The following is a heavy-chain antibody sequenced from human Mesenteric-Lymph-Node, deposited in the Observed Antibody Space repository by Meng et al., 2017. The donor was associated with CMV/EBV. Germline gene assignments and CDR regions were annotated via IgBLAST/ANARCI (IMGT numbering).Heavy chain of an antibody. CDR3: ARDLTVVVVAATESYYYYYGMDV. Sequence: GGSLRLSCAASGFSFSSYWMSWVRQTPGKGLEWVANIKADGSEKYYVDSMRGRFTVSRDNAKDSLYLQLNSLRAEDTAVYYCARDLTVVVVAATESYYYYYGMDVWGQGTTVTVSS. CDR2: IKADGSEK. J-gene: IGHJ6*02. CDR1: GFSFSSYW. D-gene: IGHD2-15*01. V-gene: IGHV3-7*01.